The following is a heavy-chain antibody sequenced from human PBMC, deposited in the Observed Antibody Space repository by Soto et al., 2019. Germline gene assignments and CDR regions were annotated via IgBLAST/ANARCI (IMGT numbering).Heavy chain of an antibody. CDR1: GFDFRDYY. CDR2: IARFGTST. J-gene: IGHJ3*02. V-gene: IGHV3-11*01. Sequence: GVSLRLSCKASGFDFRDYYMAWVRQAPGKGLEWISHIARFGTSTYYADSVQGRFTVSRDDATNSLFLQMEDVRVDDTAVYYCVRERAGTANFPHNALDIWGRGTLVTVSS. CDR3: VRERAGTANFPHNALDI. D-gene: IGHD6-19*01.